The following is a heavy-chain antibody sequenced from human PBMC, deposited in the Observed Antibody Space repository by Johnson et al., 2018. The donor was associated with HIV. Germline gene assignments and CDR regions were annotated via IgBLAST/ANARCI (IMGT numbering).Heavy chain of an antibody. V-gene: IGHV3-66*01. D-gene: IGHD4-11*01. J-gene: IGHJ3*02. CDR1: GFTFSDYY. Sequence: VQLVESGGGVVQPGRSLRLSCAASGFTFSDYYMSWVRQAPGKGLEWVSVIYSGGSTYYADSVKGRFTISRDNSKNTLYLQMNSLRAEDTAVYYCAQTTVTRARGAFDIWGQGTMVTVSS. CDR3: AQTTVTRARGAFDI. CDR2: IYSGGST.